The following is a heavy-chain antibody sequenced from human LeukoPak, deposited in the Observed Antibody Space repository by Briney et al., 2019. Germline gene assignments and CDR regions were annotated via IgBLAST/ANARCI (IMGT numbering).Heavy chain of an antibody. V-gene: IGHV3-23*01. CDR2: ISGSGGST. CDR3: AKGLLWFGELTDFDY. D-gene: IGHD3-10*01. J-gene: IGHJ4*02. CDR1: GFTFSSYA. Sequence: GGSLRLSCAASGFTFSSYAMSWVRQAPGKGLEWVSAISGSGGSTYYADSVKGRFTISRDNSKNTLYLQMNSLRAEDTAVCYCAKGLLWFGELTDFDYWGQGTLVTVSS.